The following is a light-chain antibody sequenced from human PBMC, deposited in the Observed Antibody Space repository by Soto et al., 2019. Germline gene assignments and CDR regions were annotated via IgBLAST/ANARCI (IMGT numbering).Light chain of an antibody. V-gene: IGKV4-1*01. Sequence: DIVMTQSPDSLAVSLGERATINCKSSQSVLYSSNNKNYLAWYQQKPGQPPKLLIYWASTRESGVPDRFSGSGSGTDFTLTINSLQAEDVAVYYCQQYYTNALTFGGGTKVGVK. CDR3: QQYYTNALT. CDR2: WAS. J-gene: IGKJ4*01. CDR1: QSVLYSSNNKNY.